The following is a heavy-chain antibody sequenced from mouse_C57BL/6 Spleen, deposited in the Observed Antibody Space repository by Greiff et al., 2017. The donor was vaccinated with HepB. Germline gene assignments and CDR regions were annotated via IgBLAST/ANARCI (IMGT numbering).Heavy chain of an antibody. J-gene: IGHJ2*01. Sequence: VKLMESGPGLVAPSQSLSITCTVSGFSLTSYAISWVRQPPGKGLEWLGVRWTGGGTNYNSALKSRLSISKDNSKRQVFIKMNSLQTDDTARYYCARNTLGLDFDYWGQGTTLTVSS. CDR3: ARNTLGLDFDY. V-gene: IGHV2-9-1*01. D-gene: IGHD4-1*01. CDR2: RWTGGGT. CDR1: GFSLTSYA.